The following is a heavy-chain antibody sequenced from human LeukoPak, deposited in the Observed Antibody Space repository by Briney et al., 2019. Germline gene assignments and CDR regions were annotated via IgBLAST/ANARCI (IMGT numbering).Heavy chain of an antibody. J-gene: IGHJ6*03. Sequence: AASVKVSCKASGGTFSSYAISWVRQAPGQGLEWMGGIIPIFGTANYAQKFQGRVTITTDESTSTAYMELSGLRSEDTAVYYCARARSNYPYYYYYMDVWGKGTTVTVYS. V-gene: IGHV1-69*05. CDR1: GGTFSSYA. CDR2: IIPIFGTA. CDR3: ARARSNYPYYYYYMDV. D-gene: IGHD4-11*01.